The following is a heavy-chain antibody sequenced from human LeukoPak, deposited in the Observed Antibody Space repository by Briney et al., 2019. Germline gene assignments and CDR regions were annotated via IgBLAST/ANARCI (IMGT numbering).Heavy chain of an antibody. D-gene: IGHD6-19*01. CDR1: EFTFSSFA. CDR2: ISSSSSYI. Sequence: GGSLRLSCAASEFTFSSFAMTWVRQAPGKGLEWVSSISSSSSYIYYADSVKGRFTISRDNAKNSLYLQMNSLRAEDTAVYYCASGIAVAGTVWFDPWGQGTLVTVSS. J-gene: IGHJ5*02. V-gene: IGHV3-21*01. CDR3: ASGIAVAGTVWFDP.